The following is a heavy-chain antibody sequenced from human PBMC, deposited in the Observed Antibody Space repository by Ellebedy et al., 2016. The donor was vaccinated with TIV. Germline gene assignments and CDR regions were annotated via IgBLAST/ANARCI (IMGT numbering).Heavy chain of an antibody. CDR2: ISGSGLST. D-gene: IGHD3-3*02. Sequence: GGSLRLSCAASGFTFSTYGMSWVRQAPGKGLEWVSSISGSGLSTYYADSVKGRFTLSRDTSKNTLYLQMNSLRAEDTALYFCAKDLYPFSTTRRGTFDRWGQGILVTISS. CDR1: GFTFSTYG. CDR3: AKDLYPFSTTRRGTFDR. J-gene: IGHJ4*02. V-gene: IGHV3-23*01.